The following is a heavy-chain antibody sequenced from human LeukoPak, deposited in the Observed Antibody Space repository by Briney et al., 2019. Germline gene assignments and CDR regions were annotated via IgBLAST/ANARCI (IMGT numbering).Heavy chain of an antibody. CDR3: AKNHRVAGDY. CDR1: GFTFTSYG. D-gene: IGHD3-10*01. J-gene: IGHJ4*02. CDR2: IWYDGTNK. Sequence: GGSLRLSCAASGFTFTSYGMHWVRQAPGKGLEWVAFIWYDGTNKSYAYSVKGRFTISRDNSKNTLYLQMNSLRPEDTALYYCAKNHRVAGDYWGQGTLVTVSS. V-gene: IGHV3-30*02.